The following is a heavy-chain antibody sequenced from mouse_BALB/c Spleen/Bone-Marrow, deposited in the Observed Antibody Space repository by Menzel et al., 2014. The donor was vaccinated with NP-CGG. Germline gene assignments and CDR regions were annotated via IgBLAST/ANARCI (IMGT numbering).Heavy chain of an antibody. Sequence: EVKLQESGAELVKPGASVKLSCTASGFNIKDTYMHWVKQRPEQGLEWIGRIDPANGNTKYDPKFQGKATITADTSSNTAYLQLSSLTSEDTAVYYCARSRDYGSSYCAMDYWGQGTSVTVSS. J-gene: IGHJ4*01. V-gene: IGHV14-3*02. CDR1: GFNIKDTY. D-gene: IGHD1-1*01. CDR3: ARSRDYGSSYCAMDY. CDR2: IDPANGNT.